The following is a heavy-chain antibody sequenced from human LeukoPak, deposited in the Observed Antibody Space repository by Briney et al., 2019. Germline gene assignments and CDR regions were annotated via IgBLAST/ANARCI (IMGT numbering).Heavy chain of an antibody. J-gene: IGHJ4*02. CDR1: GLTLSSYR. CDR2: ISSSSSYI. Sequence: GGSLRLSCAASGLTLSSYRINWGRQAPGKGLEWVPPISSSSSYIYYADSVKGRFTISRDNAKNSLYLQMNSLRAEDTAVYYCARDLRGKWELLSVFDYWGQGTLVTVSS. V-gene: IGHV3-21*01. CDR3: ARDLRGKWELLSVFDY. D-gene: IGHD1-26*01.